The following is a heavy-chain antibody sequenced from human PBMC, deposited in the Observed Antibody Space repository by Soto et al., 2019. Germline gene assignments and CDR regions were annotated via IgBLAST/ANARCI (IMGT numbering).Heavy chain of an antibody. J-gene: IGHJ5*02. V-gene: IGHV3-21*01. CDR1: GFTFSSYS. Sequence: GGSLRLSCAASGFTFSSYSMNWVRQAPGKGLEWVSSISSSSSYIYYADSVKGRFTISRDNAKNSLYLQMNSLRAEDTAVYYCARGPGPNWFDPWGQGTLVTVSS. CDR2: ISSSSSYI. CDR3: ARGPGPNWFDP.